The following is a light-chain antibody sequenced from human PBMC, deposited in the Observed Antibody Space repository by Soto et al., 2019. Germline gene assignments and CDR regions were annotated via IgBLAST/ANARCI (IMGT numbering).Light chain of an antibody. Sequence: QSVLTQPASVSGSPGQSITISCTGTSSDVGSYNLVSWYQQRPGKAPKLMIYEGSKRPSGVSNRFSGSKSGNTASLTISGLQAEDEADYYCCSYAGTVYVFGTGTKSPS. CDR3: CSYAGTVYV. CDR2: EGS. J-gene: IGLJ1*01. V-gene: IGLV2-23*01. CDR1: SSDVGSYNL.